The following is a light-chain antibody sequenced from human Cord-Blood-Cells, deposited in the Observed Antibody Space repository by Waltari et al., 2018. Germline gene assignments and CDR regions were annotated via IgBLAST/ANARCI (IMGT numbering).Light chain of an antibody. Sequence: QSALPQPASVSGSHAQSLTTSCPGPRSDVGSYNLVSWYQQHPGKTPKLMIYEVRKRPSGVSNRFSGSKSGNTASLTISGLQAEDEADYYCCSYAGSSTYVFGTGTKVTVL. CDR2: EVR. J-gene: IGLJ1*01. CDR1: RSDVGSYNL. CDR3: CSYAGSSTYV. V-gene: IGLV2-23*02.